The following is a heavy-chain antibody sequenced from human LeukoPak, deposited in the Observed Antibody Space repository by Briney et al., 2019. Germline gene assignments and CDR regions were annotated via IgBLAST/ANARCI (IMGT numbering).Heavy chain of an antibody. CDR3: ARDRYYYDSSGHYAPSAFDI. CDR1: EFTFSYYS. V-gene: IGHV3-21*01. J-gene: IGHJ3*02. D-gene: IGHD3-22*01. CDR2: IRSSSSYI. Sequence: GGSLRLSCAASEFTFSYYSMNWVRQAPGKGLEWVSSIRSSSSYIYYADSVKGRFTISRDNAKNSLYLQMNSLRAEDTALYYRARDRYYYDSSGHYAPSAFDIWGQGTMVTVSS.